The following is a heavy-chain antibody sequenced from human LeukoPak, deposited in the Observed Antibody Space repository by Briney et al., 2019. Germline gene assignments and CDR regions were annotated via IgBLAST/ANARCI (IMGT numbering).Heavy chain of an antibody. D-gene: IGHD5-18*01. J-gene: IGHJ3*02. V-gene: IGHV3-21*01. CDR2: LSSSSGYI. Sequence: PGGSLRLSCAASGFTFSSYSMNWVRQAPGKGLEWVSSLSSSSGYIYYADSVKGRFTISRDNAKNSLYLQMNSLRAEDTAVYYCARDISTSRYSYGLGRAFDIWGQGTMVTVSS. CDR3: ARDISTSRYSYGLGRAFDI. CDR1: GFTFSSYS.